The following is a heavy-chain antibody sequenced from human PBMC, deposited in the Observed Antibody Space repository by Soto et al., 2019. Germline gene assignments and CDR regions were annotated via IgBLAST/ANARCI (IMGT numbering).Heavy chain of an antibody. CDR3: AKGICGRYDFWSGYCNYNWFDP. J-gene: IGHJ5*02. V-gene: IGHV3-30*18. D-gene: IGHD3-3*01. Sequence: PGGSLRLSCAASGFTFSSYGMHWVRQAPGKGLEWVAVISYDGSNKYYADSVKGRFIISRDNSKNTLYLQMNSLRAEDTAVYYCAKGICGRYDFWSGYCNYNWFDPWGQGTLVTVSS. CDR2: ISYDGSNK. CDR1: GFTFSSYG.